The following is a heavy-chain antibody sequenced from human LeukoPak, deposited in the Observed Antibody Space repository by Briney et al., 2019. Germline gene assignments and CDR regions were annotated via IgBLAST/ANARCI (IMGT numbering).Heavy chain of an antibody. CDR1: GFTFSSYG. J-gene: IGHJ4*02. D-gene: IGHD2/OR15-2a*01. CDR3: AREGPRGNSQFDY. CDR2: IWYDGSNK. V-gene: IGHV3-33*01. Sequence: GGSLRLSCVASGFTFSSYGMHWVRQAPGKGLEWVALIWYDGSNKYYADSVKGRLTISRDNSKNTLYLQMNSLRAEDTAVYYCAREGPRGNSQFDYWGQGTLVTVSS.